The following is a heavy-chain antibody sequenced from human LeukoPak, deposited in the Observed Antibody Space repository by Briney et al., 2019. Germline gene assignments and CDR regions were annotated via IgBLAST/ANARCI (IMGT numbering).Heavy chain of an antibody. Sequence: PGESLRLSCVASGLSISGQWMNWVRQAPGQGLESVANIKHDGSEEYYVDSVKGRFTVSRDDGRNSVSLQMNSVRAEDTAVYYCGYTNNFYHWGQGTLVTVSS. CDR1: GLSISGQW. V-gene: IGHV3-7*01. J-gene: IGHJ4*02. CDR2: IKHDGSEE. CDR3: GYTNNFYH. D-gene: IGHD3-16*02.